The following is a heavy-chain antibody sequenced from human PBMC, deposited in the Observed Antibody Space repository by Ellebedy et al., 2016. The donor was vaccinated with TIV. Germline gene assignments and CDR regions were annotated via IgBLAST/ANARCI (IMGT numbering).Heavy chain of an antibody. D-gene: IGHD6-13*01. CDR1: GFTFSSYA. CDR3: AKRSGSSWYVNDY. Sequence: GESLKISXAASGFTFSSYAMSWVRQAPGKGLEWVSAISGSGGSTYYADSVKGRFTISRDNSKNTLYLQMNSLRAEDTAVYYCAKRSGSSWYVNDYWGQGTLVTVSS. CDR2: ISGSGGST. J-gene: IGHJ4*02. V-gene: IGHV3-23*01.